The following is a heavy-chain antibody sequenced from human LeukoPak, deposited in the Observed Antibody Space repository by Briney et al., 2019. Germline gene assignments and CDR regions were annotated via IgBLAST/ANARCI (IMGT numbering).Heavy chain of an antibody. CDR3: ARKLTYYYGSGSYYKALDV. CDR1: GGSFSGYY. V-gene: IGHV4-34*01. D-gene: IGHD3-10*01. Sequence: PSETLSLTCAVYGGSFSGYYWSWIRQPPGKGLAWIGEINHSGSTNYNPSLKSRVTISVDTSKNQFSLKLSSVTAADTAVYYCARKLTYYYGSGSYYKALDVWGKGTTVTVSS. CDR2: INHSGST. J-gene: IGHJ6*04.